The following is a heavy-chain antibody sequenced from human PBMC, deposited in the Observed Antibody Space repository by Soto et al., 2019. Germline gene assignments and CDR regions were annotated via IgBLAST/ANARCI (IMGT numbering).Heavy chain of an antibody. Sequence: QVQLVESGGGVVQPGRSLRLSCAASGFTFSSYGMHWVRQAPGKGLEWVAVISYDGSNKYYADSVKGRFTISRDNSKNTLYLLMNSLRAEDTAVYYCAKPASTGYSSGWGVDYWCQGTLVTVSS. CDR3: AKPASTGYSSGWGVDY. D-gene: IGHD6-19*01. CDR1: GFTFSSYG. J-gene: IGHJ4*02. CDR2: ISYDGSNK. V-gene: IGHV3-30*18.